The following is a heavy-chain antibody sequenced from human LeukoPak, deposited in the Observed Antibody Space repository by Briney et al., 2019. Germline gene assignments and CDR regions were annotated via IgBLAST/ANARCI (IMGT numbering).Heavy chain of an antibody. CDR2: IKQDGSEK. CDR1: GFTFSSYW. D-gene: IGHD3-10*01. CDR3: ARDPYYYGSGGAFDI. V-gene: IGHV3-7*01. Sequence: GGSLRLSCAASGFTFSSYWMSWVRQAPGKGLEWVANIKQDGSEKYYVDSVKGRFTISRDNAKNSLYLQMNSLRAEDTAAYYCARDPYYYGSGGAFDIWGQGTMVTVSS. J-gene: IGHJ3*02.